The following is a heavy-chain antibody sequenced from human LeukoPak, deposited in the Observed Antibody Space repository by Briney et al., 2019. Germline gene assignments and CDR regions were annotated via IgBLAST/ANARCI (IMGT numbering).Heavy chain of an antibody. CDR1: GGSFGGYY. Sequence: SETLSLTCAVYGGSFGGYYWSWIRQPPGKGLEWIGEINHSGSTNYNPSLKSRVTISVDTSKNQFSLKLSSVTAADTAVYYCAVEAAVSPGGWFDPWGQGTLVTVSS. CDR2: INHSGST. CDR3: AVEAAVSPGGWFDP. V-gene: IGHV4-34*01. D-gene: IGHD6-13*01. J-gene: IGHJ5*02.